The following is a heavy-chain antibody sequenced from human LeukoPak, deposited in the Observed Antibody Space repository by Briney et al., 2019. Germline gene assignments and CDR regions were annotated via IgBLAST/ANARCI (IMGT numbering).Heavy chain of an antibody. D-gene: IGHD4-23*01. Sequence: GGSLKISCKGSGYSFTSYWISGVAQMPGKGLEGMGIIYPGDSDTRYNPSFQGQVTISADKSISTAYLQWSSLKASDTAMYYCARHVGGDDAFDIWGQGTMVTVSS. V-gene: IGHV5-51*01. CDR1: GYSFTSYW. CDR3: ARHVGGDDAFDI. CDR2: IYPGDSDT. J-gene: IGHJ3*02.